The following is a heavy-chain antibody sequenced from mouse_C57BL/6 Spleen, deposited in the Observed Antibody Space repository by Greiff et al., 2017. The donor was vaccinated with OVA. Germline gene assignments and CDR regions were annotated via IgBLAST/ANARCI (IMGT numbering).Heavy chain of an antibody. Sequence: VQLQQSGAELVRPGTSVKVSCKASGYAFTNYLIEWVKQRPGQGLEWIGVINPGSGGTKYNEKFKGKATLTADKSSSTAYMQLSSLTSEDSAVYFCARSSFITTVVADYWGQGTTLTVSS. CDR2: INPGSGGT. CDR3: ARSSFITTVVADY. CDR1: GYAFTNYL. D-gene: IGHD1-1*01. V-gene: IGHV1-54*01. J-gene: IGHJ2*01.